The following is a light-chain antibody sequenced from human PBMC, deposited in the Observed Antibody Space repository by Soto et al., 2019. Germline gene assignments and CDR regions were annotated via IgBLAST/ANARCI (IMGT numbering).Light chain of an antibody. Sequence: QSVLTQPASVSGSPGQSITISCTGTSSDVGGYNYVSWYQQHPGKAPKLMIYDVSNRPSGVSNRCSGSKSGNTASLTISGLQAEHEAEYYCSSYTSSSTLLYVFGTGTKLTVL. V-gene: IGLV2-14*01. CDR2: DVS. J-gene: IGLJ1*01. CDR1: SSDVGGYNY. CDR3: SSYTSSSTLLYV.